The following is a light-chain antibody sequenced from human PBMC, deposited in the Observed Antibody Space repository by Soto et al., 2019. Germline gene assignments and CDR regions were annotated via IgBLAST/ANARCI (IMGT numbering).Light chain of an antibody. CDR3: LSQDSGLSVSI. Sequence: QSVLTQPPSVSGAPGQTVTISCTGTTSNIGAGYDVHWYQQFPGSVPKLLISRETVRPSGVPARFSGSKSGTSASLVITGIQSDDEDDYYCLSQDSGLSVSIFGGGTKLTVL. J-gene: IGLJ2*01. V-gene: IGLV1-40*01. CDR1: TSNIGAGYD. CDR2: RET.